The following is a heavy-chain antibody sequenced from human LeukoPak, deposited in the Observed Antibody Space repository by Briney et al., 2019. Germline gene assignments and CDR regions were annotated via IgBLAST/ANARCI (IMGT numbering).Heavy chain of an antibody. CDR2: IYYSGST. Sequence: SETLSLTCTVSGGSISSYYWGWIRQPPGKGLEWIGSIYYSGSTYYNPSLKSRVTISVDTSKNQFSLKLSSVTAADTAVYYCARLAPMVRGVITLTYFDYWGQGTLVTVSS. CDR3: ARLAPMVRGVITLTYFDY. J-gene: IGHJ4*02. D-gene: IGHD3-10*01. V-gene: IGHV4-39*01. CDR1: GGSISSYY.